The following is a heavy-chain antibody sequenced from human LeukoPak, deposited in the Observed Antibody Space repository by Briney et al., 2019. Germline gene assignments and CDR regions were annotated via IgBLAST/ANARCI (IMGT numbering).Heavy chain of an antibody. D-gene: IGHD1-26*01. CDR2: ISAYNGNT. V-gene: IGHV1-18*01. CDR1: GYTFTSYG. CDR3: ARRGHVGATSYSDY. Sequence: ASVTVSSMASGYTFTSYGISWVRQAPGQGVEWMGWISAYNGNTNYAQKLQGRVTMTTDTSTSTAYMELRSLRSDDTAVYYCARRGHVGATSYSDYWGQGTLVTVPS. J-gene: IGHJ4*02.